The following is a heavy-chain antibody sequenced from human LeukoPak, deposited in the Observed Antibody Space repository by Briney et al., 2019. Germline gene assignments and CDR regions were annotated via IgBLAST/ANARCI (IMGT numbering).Heavy chain of an antibody. J-gene: IGHJ4*02. CDR2: IYYSGNT. V-gene: IGHV4-59*01. CDR3: ARGAAGYSYG. CDR1: GGSISSYY. Sequence: KPSETLSLTCTVSGGSISSYYWSWIRQPPGKGLEWIGHIYYSGNTNYNPSLKSRVTISIDTSKNQFSLRLSSVPAADTAVYYCARGAAGYSYGWGQGTLVTVSS. D-gene: IGHD5-18*01.